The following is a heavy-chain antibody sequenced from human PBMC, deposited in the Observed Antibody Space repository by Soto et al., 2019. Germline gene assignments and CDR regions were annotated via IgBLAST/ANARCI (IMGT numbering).Heavy chain of an antibody. D-gene: IGHD2-8*01. CDR2: ISGSGNIT. J-gene: IGHJ4*02. CDR1: GFTFSSHE. V-gene: IGHV3-48*03. CDR3: ARGGVY. Sequence: GGSLRLSCAASGFTFSSHEMNWVRQAPGKGLGWISYISGSGNITYYADSVKGRFTISRDNAQKSLYLQMNSLRVEDTAVYYCARGGVYWGQGTLVTVSS.